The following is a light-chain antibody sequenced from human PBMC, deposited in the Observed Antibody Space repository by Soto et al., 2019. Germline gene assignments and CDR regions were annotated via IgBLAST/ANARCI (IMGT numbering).Light chain of an antibody. Sequence: QSVLTQPASVSGSPGQSITISCTGTSSDVGSYNLVSWYQQHPGKAPKLMIYDVSKRPSGVSNRFSGSKSGNTASLTISGLQAEDEADYYCCSYAGSREVVFGGGTKLTVL. CDR3: CSYAGSREVV. CDR2: DVS. CDR1: SSDVGSYNL. V-gene: IGLV2-23*02. J-gene: IGLJ2*01.